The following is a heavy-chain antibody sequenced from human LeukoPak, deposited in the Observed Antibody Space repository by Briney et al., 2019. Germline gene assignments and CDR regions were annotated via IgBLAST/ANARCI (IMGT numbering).Heavy chain of an antibody. Sequence: SETLSLTCTVSGGSISSYYWSWIRQPPGKGLEWIGYIYYSGSTNSNPSLKSRVTISVDTPKNQFSLKLSSVTAADTAVYYCARGVSYYDSSGYYNEYFQHWGQGTLATVSS. CDR1: GGSISSYY. CDR2: IYYSGST. CDR3: ARGVSYYDSSGYYNEYFQH. D-gene: IGHD3-22*01. V-gene: IGHV4-59*08. J-gene: IGHJ1*01.